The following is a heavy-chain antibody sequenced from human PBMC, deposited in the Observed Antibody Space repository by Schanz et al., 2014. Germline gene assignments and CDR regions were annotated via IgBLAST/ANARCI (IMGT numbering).Heavy chain of an antibody. CDR2: ISGSGGST. CDR1: GITFSSHS. Sequence: EVQLVASGGGLVQPGKSLRLSCAASGITFSSHSFNWVRQAPGKGLEWVSAISGSGGSTYYADSVKGRFTISRDNSKNSLYLQMNSLRAEDTAVYYCAKDAENTAMITAYFDYWGQGPLVTVSS. D-gene: IGHD5-18*01. J-gene: IGHJ4*02. CDR3: AKDAENTAMITAYFDY. V-gene: IGHV3-23*04.